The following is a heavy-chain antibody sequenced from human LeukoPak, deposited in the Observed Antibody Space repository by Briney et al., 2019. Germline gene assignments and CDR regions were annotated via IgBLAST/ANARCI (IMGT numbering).Heavy chain of an antibody. CDR1: GFTFSSYR. J-gene: IGHJ4*02. Sequence: GGSLRLSCAASGFTFSSYRMNWVRQAPGKGLEWVSSISSSSSYIYYADSVKGRFTISRDNAKNSLYLQMNSLRAEDTAVYYCARAAAVARPDYWGQGTLVTVSS. CDR3: ARAAAVARPDY. D-gene: IGHD6-25*01. V-gene: IGHV3-21*01. CDR2: ISSSSSYI.